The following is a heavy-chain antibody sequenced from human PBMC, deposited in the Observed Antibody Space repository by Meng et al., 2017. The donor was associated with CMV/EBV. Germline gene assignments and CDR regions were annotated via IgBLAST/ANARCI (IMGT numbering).Heavy chain of an antibody. CDR2: ISYDGNNK. CDR3: ARPKQEAPNWIVGAYYFDY. V-gene: IGHV3-30-3*01. Sequence: GESLKISCAASGFTFNDYAMHWVRQAPGKGLEWVAVISYDGNNKYYADFVKGRSTISRDNSKNTLNLQMNSLRAEDTAVYYCARPKQEAPNWIVGAYYFDYWGRGTLVTVSS. D-gene: IGHD1-26*01. J-gene: IGHJ4*02. CDR1: GFTFNDYA.